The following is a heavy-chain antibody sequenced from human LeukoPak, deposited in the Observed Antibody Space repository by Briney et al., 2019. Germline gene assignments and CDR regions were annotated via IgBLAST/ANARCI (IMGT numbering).Heavy chain of an antibody. V-gene: IGHV3-9*01. J-gene: IGHJ3*02. Sequence: PGRSLRLSCAASGFTFDDYAMHWVRQAPGKGLEWVSGISWNSGSIGYADSVKGRFTISRDNAKNSLYLQMNSLRAEDTAVYYCARVSVVADPFDAFDIWGQGTMVTVSS. CDR2: ISWNSGSI. CDR3: ARVSVVADPFDAFDI. D-gene: IGHD2-21*01. CDR1: GFTFDDYA.